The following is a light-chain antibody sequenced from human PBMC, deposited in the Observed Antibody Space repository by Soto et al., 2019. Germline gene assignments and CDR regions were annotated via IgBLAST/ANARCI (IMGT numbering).Light chain of an antibody. Sequence: QSVLTQPRSVSGSPGQSVTISCTGTSSDVGGYNYVSWYQHHPGKVPKLMIYDVSKRPSGVPDRFSGSKSGNTASLTISGLQAEDEADYYCCSYAGSYTYVFGTGTKVTVL. V-gene: IGLV2-11*01. CDR3: CSYAGSYTYV. CDR2: DVS. CDR1: SSDVGGYNY. J-gene: IGLJ1*01.